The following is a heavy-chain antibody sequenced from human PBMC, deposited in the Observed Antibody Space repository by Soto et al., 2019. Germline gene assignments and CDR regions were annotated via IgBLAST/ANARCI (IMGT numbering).Heavy chain of an antibody. CDR1: GLTFSSYG. D-gene: IGHD4-17*01. J-gene: IGHJ4*02. CDR3: AKDHLETTVTTPSY. V-gene: IGHV3-30*18. CDR2: ISYDGNNK. Sequence: QVQLVESGGGVVQPGRSLRLSCAASGLTFSSYGMHWVRRAPGKGLEWVAVISYDGNNKYYADSVKGRFTISRDNFKNTLYLQMDSLRAEDTAMYYCAKDHLETTVTTPSYWGQGTLVTVSS.